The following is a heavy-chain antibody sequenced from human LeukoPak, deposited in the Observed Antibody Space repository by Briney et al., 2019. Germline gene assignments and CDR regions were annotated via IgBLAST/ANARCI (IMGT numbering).Heavy chain of an antibody. CDR3: ARGGIQLWGEDAFDI. V-gene: IGHV4-39*07. CDR2: IYYSGST. J-gene: IGHJ3*02. D-gene: IGHD5-18*01. CDR1: GGSISSSSYY. Sequence: SETLSLTCTVSGGSISSSSYYWGWIRQPPGKGLEWIGSIYYSGSTYYNPSLKSRVTISVDTSKNQFSLKLSSVTAADTAVYYCARGGIQLWGEDAFDIWGQGTMVTVSS.